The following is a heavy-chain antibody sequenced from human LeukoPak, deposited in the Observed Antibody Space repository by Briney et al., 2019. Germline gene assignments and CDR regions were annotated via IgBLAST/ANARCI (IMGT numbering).Heavy chain of an antibody. D-gene: IGHD3-9*01. CDR2: ISGSGGST. CDR1: GFTFSSYG. Sequence: PGGSLRLSCAASGFTFSSYGMSWVRQAPGKGLEWVSAISGSGGSTYYADSVKGRFTISRDNSKNTLYLQMNSLRAEDTAVYYCAKRNGVLRYFDWAPLGSWDYWGQGTLVTVSS. V-gene: IGHV3-23*01. CDR3: AKRNGVLRYFDWAPLGSWDY. J-gene: IGHJ4*02.